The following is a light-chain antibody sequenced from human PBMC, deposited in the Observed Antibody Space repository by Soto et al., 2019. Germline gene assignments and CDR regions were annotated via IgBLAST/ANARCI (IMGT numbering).Light chain of an antibody. Sequence: QSALTQPASVCGSPGQSITISCAGTSSDFGGYNYVSWYQQHPGKAPKLMIYEVSNRPSGVSNRFSGSKSGNTASLTISGLQAEDEADYYCSSYTGNSTLWVFGGGTKLTVL. CDR3: SSYTGNSTLWV. CDR1: SSDFGGYNY. CDR2: EVS. V-gene: IGLV2-14*01. J-gene: IGLJ3*02.